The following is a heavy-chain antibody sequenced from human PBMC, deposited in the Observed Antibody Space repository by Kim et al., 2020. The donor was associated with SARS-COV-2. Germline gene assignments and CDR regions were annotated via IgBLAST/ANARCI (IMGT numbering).Heavy chain of an antibody. V-gene: IGHV3-20*04. J-gene: IGHJ6*02. D-gene: IGHD3-10*01. CDR2: INWNGGST. Sequence: GGSLRLSCAASGFTFDDYGMSWVRQAPGKGLEWVSGINWNGGSTGYADSVKGRFTISRDNAKNSLYLQMNSLRAEDTALYYCARGGHYYGSGSYYTYYYYGMDVWGQGTTVTVSS. CDR3: ARGGHYYGSGSYYTYYYYGMDV. CDR1: GFTFDDYG.